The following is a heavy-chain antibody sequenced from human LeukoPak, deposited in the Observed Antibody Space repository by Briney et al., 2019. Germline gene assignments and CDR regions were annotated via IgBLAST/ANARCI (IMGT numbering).Heavy chain of an antibody. CDR2: ISGSGGST. Sequence: GGALRLSCAASVFTFSTDAMSWVRQAPGKGLEWVSVISGSGGSTFYADSVKGRFTISRDNSKNTLYLQMNSLRAEDTAVYYCAKDVAGWYYFDYWGQGTLVTVSS. CDR3: AKDVAGWYYFDY. J-gene: IGHJ4*02. V-gene: IGHV3-23*01. D-gene: IGHD6-19*01. CDR1: VFTFSTDA.